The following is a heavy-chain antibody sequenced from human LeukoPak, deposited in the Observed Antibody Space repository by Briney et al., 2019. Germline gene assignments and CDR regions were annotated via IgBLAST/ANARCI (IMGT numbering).Heavy chain of an antibody. J-gene: IGHJ4*02. Sequence: PGGSLRLSCAASGFTFSTYSMNWVRQSPGKGREGFSFISSSSITIYYADSVKGRFTISRDNAKNSLYLQMNSLRAEDTAVYYCARDRGGSYSAIDYWGQGTLVTVSS. CDR1: GFTFSTYS. V-gene: IGHV3-48*04. CDR3: ARDRGGSYSAIDY. CDR2: ISSSSITI. D-gene: IGHD1-26*01.